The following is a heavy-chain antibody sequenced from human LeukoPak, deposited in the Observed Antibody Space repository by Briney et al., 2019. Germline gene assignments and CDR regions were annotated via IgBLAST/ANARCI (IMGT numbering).Heavy chain of an antibody. J-gene: IGHJ3*02. CDR2: IYTDGST. Sequence: PGGSLRLSCAASGFTVNNNYMSWVRQAPGKGLEWVSVIYTDGSTYYADSVKGRFTISRDNSKNTLYLQMNSLRAEDTAVYYCARDYPYLYGSAFDIWGQGTMVTFFS. CDR1: GFTVNNNY. V-gene: IGHV3-53*01. D-gene: IGHD3-10*01. CDR3: ARDYPYLYGSAFDI.